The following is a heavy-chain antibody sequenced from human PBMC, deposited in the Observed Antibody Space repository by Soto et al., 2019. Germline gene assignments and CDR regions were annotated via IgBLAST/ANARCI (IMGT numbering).Heavy chain of an antibody. CDR3: ARAPSGYYFDR. CDR2: INTANGDT. D-gene: IGHD3-10*01. J-gene: IGHJ4*02. Sequence: QVQLVQSGAEVKKPAASVKLSCEASGYTFTSYAVHWVRQAPGQRLESMGWINTANGDTKYSQNFQSRATITRDTSASTAYMELSSLTSEDTAVYFCARAPSGYYFDRWGQGTLVTVSS. V-gene: IGHV1-3*04. CDR1: GYTFTSYA.